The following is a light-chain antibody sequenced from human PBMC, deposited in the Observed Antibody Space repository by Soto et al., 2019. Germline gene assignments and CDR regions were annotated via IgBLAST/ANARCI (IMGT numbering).Light chain of an antibody. J-gene: IGKJ4*01. CDR2: DAL. Sequence: ITLTQSPGTLSLSPGERATLSYRASQSVTNSLAWFQQKPGQAPRLLIYDALKRPSGVPARFSGSGSGTDFTLTISSLEPEDFAVYYCHQRGAWPLTFGGGTTVEI. CDR3: HQRGAWPLT. V-gene: IGKV3-11*01. CDR1: QSVTNS.